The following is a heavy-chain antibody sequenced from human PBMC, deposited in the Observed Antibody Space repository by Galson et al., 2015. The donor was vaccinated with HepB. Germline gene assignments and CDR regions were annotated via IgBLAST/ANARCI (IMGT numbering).Heavy chain of an antibody. D-gene: IGHD4-17*01. CDR2: IYYSGST. CDR1: GGSIGSYY. J-gene: IGHJ6*02. CDR3: ARSRPYGDYEKPNYYYYGMDV. V-gene: IGHV4-59*08. Sequence: ETLSLTCTVSGGSIGSYYWSWIRQPPGKGLEWIGYIYYSGSTNYNPSLKSRVTISVDTSKNQFSLKLSSVTAAATAVYYCARSRPYGDYEKPNYYYYGMDVWGQGTTVTVSS.